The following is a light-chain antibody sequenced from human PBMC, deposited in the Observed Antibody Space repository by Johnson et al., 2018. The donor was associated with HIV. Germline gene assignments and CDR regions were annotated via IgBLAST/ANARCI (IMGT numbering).Light chain of an antibody. CDR1: SSNIGYNY. V-gene: IGLV1-51*01. J-gene: IGLJ1*01. Sequence: QSVLTQPPSVSAAPGQKVTISCSGSSSNIGYNYVSWYKQFPGTAPKLLIYDSNKRPSGIPDRFSGSKSGTSATLGITGLQPEDEADYSCGPWDSSLSAGTRYVFGTVTKVTVL. CDR3: GPWDSSLSAGTRYV. CDR2: DSN.